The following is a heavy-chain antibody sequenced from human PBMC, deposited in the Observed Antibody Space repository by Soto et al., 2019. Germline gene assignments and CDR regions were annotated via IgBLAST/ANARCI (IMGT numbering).Heavy chain of an antibody. CDR1: GFTFSSYS. CDR3: AKVKGGYYDSSGYYRPYDY. CDR2: ISSSSSTI. D-gene: IGHD3-22*01. J-gene: IGHJ4*02. V-gene: IGHV3-48*01. Sequence: GGSLRLSCAASGFTFSSYSMNWVRQAPGKGLEWVSYISSSSSTIYYADSVKGRFTISRDNAKNSLYLQINSLRAEDTAVYYCAKVKGGYYDSSGYYRPYDYWGQGTLVTVSS.